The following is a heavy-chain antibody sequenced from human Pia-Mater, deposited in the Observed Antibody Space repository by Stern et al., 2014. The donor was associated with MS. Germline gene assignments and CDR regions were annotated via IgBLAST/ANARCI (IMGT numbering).Heavy chain of an antibody. J-gene: IGHJ3*02. CDR1: GGSFSSYP. Sequence: VQLVESGAEVRKSGSSVKVSCKASGGSFSSYPITWVRQAPGRGLEWMGGIIPVFDMTNYAQKFQGRVTITADKATTTAYMELSSLRSDDTAFYYCARSPRTFGGVAYTFDIWGQGTMVTVSS. CDR3: ARSPRTFGGVAYTFDI. CDR2: IIPVFDMT. V-gene: IGHV1-69*17. D-gene: IGHD3-16*01.